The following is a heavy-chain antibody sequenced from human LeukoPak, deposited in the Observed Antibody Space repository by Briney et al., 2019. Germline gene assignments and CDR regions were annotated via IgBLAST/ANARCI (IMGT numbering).Heavy chain of an antibody. CDR2: MNPNSGNT. CDR1: GGTFSSYA. D-gene: IGHD3-22*01. CDR3: ARGTSHYYDSSGYYFVPHWFDP. Sequence: ASVKVSCKASGGTFSSYAISWVRQAPGQGLEWMGWMNPNSGNTGYAQKFQGRVTMTRNTSISTAYMELSSLRSEDAAVYYCARGTSHYYDSSGYYFVPHWFDPWGQGTLVTVSS. J-gene: IGHJ5*02. V-gene: IGHV1-8*02.